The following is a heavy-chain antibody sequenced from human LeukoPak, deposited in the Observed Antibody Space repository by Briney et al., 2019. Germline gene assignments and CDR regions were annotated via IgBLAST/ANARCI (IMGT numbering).Heavy chain of an antibody. CDR1: GGSISSYY. Sequence: PSETPSLTCTVSGGSISSYYWSWIRQPAGKGLEWIGRIYTSGSTNYNPSLKSRVTMSVDTSKNQFSLKLSSVTAADTAVYYCARDNRLDYSNYDGYYFDYWGQGTLVTVSS. V-gene: IGHV4-4*07. CDR2: IYTSGST. CDR3: ARDNRLDYSNYDGYYFDY. J-gene: IGHJ4*02. D-gene: IGHD4-11*01.